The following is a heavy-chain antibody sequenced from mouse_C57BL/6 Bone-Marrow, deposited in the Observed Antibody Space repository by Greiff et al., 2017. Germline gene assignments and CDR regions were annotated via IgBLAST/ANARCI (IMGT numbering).Heavy chain of an antibody. D-gene: IGHD1-1*01. CDR2: ISSGSSTI. Sequence: EVQLVESGGGLVKPGGSLKLSCAASGFTFSDYGMHWVRQAPEKGLEWVAYISSGSSTIYYADTVKGRFTISRDHAKNPLFLQMTSLRSEDTAMXYCARDYGSSGVYWYFDVWGTGTTVTVSS. CDR3: ARDYGSSGVYWYFDV. CDR1: GFTFSDYG. J-gene: IGHJ1*03. V-gene: IGHV5-17*01.